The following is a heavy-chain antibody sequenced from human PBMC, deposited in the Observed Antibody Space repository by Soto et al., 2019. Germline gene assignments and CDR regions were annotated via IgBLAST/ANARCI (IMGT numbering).Heavy chain of an antibody. D-gene: IGHD2-2*02. Sequence: QMQLQESGPGLVKPSGTLSLTCAVSGGSISSSNWWSWVRQPPGKVLAWIGEIYHSGSTNYNPSLKSRVTISVDKAKNQFSLQLSAVTAADTAVYYCAIWRIVVVPAAILRTAYYYGMDVWGKGTTVPVSS. CDR2: IYHSGST. J-gene: IGHJ6*04. CDR1: GGSISSSNW. V-gene: IGHV4-4*02. CDR3: AIWRIVVVPAAILRTAYYYGMDV.